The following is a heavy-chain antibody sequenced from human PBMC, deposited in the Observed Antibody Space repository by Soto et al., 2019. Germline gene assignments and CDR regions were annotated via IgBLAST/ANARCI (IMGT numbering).Heavy chain of an antibody. J-gene: IGHJ4*02. CDR1: SGSLSGYY. CDR3: ARAPKVSGSSQTRPDF. V-gene: IGHV4-34*01. CDR2: ISQSGNT. Sequence: SETLSLTCSIYSGSLSGYYWSWIRQPPGKGLEWIGEISQSGNTNYSPSLKSRVSISIDTSKRQFSLNLASVSAADTAVYYCARAPKVSGSSQTRPDFWGQGTLVTVSS. D-gene: IGHD6-6*01.